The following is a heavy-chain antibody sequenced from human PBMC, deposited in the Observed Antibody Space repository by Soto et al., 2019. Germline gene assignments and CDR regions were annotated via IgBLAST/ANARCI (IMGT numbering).Heavy chain of an antibody. D-gene: IGHD3-3*01. CDR3: ARSAPTYYDFWSGYYYYYYMAV. CDR2: MNPNSGNT. J-gene: IGHJ6*03. Sequence: QVQLVQSGAEVKKPGASVKVSCKASGYTFTSYDINWVRQATGQGLEWMGWMNPNSGNTGYAQKFQGRVTMTRNTSISKVYMELSSLRSEDTAVYYCARSAPTYYDFWSGYYYYYYMAVWGKGTTVTVSS. CDR1: GYTFTSYD. V-gene: IGHV1-8*01.